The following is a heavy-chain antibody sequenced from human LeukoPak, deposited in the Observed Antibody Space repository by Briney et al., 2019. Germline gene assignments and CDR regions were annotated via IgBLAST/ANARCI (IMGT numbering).Heavy chain of an antibody. D-gene: IGHD3-10*01. CDR3: ARDLWFGELFYGMDV. J-gene: IGHJ6*02. CDR2: IYYSGST. Sequence: PSETLSLTCTVSGGSISSSSYYWGWIRQPPGKGLEWIGSIYYSGSTYYNPSVKSRVTIFVDTSKNQFSLRLSSVTAADTAVYYCARDLWFGELFYGMDVWGQGTTVTVSS. CDR1: GGSISSSSYY. V-gene: IGHV4-39*07.